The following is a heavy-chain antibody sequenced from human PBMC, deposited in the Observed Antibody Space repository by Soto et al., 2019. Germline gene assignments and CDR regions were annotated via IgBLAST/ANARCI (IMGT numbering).Heavy chain of an antibody. CDR3: ARDSGYSGYDNPHEKTIASPYNWFDP. CDR2: IIPIFGTA. CDR1: GGTFSSYA. D-gene: IGHD5-12*01. V-gene: IGHV1-69*13. Sequence: AVKFSCQASGGTFSSYAISWVRQAPGQGLEWMGGIIPIFGTANYAQKFQGRVTITADESTSTAYMALSSLRSEDTAVYYCARDSGYSGYDNPHEKTIASPYNWFDPWAQGTRVTVSS. J-gene: IGHJ5*02.